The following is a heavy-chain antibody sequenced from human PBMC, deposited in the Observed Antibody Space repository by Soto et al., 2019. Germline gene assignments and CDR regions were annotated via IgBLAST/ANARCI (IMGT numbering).Heavy chain of an antibody. D-gene: IGHD3-10*01. Sequence: PSETLSLTCTVSGGSVSSGSYYWSWIRQPPGKGLECVSAISGGGETTYYADSVKGRFTISRDNSKNTLYLQMNSLRAEDTAVYYCAFNSGSGSYYFPYWGQGPLVTVSS. CDR1: GGSVSSGSYY. J-gene: IGHJ4*02. CDR2: ISGGGETT. CDR3: AFNSGSGSYYFPY. V-gene: IGHV3-23*01.